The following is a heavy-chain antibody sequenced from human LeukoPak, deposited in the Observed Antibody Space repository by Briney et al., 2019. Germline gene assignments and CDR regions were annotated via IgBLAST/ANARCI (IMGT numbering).Heavy chain of an antibody. CDR3: AREAVTRNYFDY. CDR1: GFTVSSNY. Sequence: TGGSLRLSCAASGFTVSSNYMNWSPQAQGRGPEWVSVIYSGGSTYYADSVKGRFTISRDNSKNTLYLQMNSLRAEDTAVYYCAREAVTRNYFDYWGQGTLVTVSS. V-gene: IGHV3-53*01. CDR2: IYSGGST. J-gene: IGHJ4*02. D-gene: IGHD4-17*01.